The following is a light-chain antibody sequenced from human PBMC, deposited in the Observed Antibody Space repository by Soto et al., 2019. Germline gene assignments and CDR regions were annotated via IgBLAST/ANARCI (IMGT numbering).Light chain of an antibody. CDR1: TSNIGSNP. Sequence: QSVLTQPPSASGTPGQRGTISCSGSTSNIGSNPVNWYQQLPGTAPKLLIYSNNQRPSGVPDRFSGSKSGTSASLAISGLQSEDEADYYCAAWDDSLNGWVFGGGTKLTVL. V-gene: IGLV1-44*01. CDR3: AAWDDSLNGWV. J-gene: IGLJ3*02. CDR2: SNN.